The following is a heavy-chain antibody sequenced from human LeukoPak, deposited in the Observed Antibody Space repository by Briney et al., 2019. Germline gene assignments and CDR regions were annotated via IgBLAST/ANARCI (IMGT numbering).Heavy chain of an antibody. CDR1: GGSISSSSYY. Sequence: PSETLSLTCTVSGGSISSSSYYWGWIRQPPGKGLEWIGSIYYSGSTYYNPSLKSRLTMSVDTSKSQFSLRLSPVTAAGTAVYYCARHDDELGELSFRWFDPWGQGTLVTVSS. J-gene: IGHJ5*02. CDR3: ARHDDELGELSFRWFDP. CDR2: IYYSGST. D-gene: IGHD3-16*02. V-gene: IGHV4-39*01.